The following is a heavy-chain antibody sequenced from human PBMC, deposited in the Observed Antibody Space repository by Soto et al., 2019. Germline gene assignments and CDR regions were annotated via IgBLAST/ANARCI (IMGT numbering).Heavy chain of an antibody. D-gene: IGHD5-18*01. J-gene: IGHJ4*02. CDR2: VNSDGSIT. V-gene: IGHV3-74*01. Sequence: EVQLVESGGSLVQPGGSLRLSCAASGFDFTNSWMHWVRQAPGKGLVWVSHVNSDGSITTHADSVKGRFTISRDNAKNTVYLQMNSLRVEDTAVYFCTRDQRYSSAVWGQGTLVTVSS. CDR1: GFDFTNSW. CDR3: TRDQRYSSAV.